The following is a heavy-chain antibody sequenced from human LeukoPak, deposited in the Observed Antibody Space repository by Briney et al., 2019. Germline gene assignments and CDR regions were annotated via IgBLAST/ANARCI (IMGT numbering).Heavy chain of an antibody. V-gene: IGHV4-34*01. J-gene: IGHJ6*02. D-gene: IGHD3-10*01. CDR2: INHSGST. Sequence: PSETLSLTCAVYGGSFRGYYWSWIRQPPGKGLEWIGEINHSGSTNYNPSLKSRVTISVDTSKNQFSLKLSSVTAADTAVYYCARGTYYGSGSYYKYYYYGMDVWGQGTTVTVSS. CDR1: GGSFRGYY. CDR3: ARGTYYGSGSYYKYYYYGMDV.